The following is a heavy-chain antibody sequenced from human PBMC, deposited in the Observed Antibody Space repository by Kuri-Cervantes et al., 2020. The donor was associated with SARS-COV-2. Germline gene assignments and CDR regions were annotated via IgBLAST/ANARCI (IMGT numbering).Heavy chain of an antibody. V-gene: IGHV4-61*09. J-gene: IGHJ4*02. CDR3: ARDGYSSSWNYFDS. D-gene: IGHD6-13*01. Sequence: SETLSLTCIVSGDSITSGTFYWSWIRQPAGKGLEWIGHIYVRGSADYNPSLKSRVTMSIDTSKNQFSLNLSSVTAADTAVYYCARDGYSSSWNYFDSWGQGTLVTVSS. CDR2: IYVRGSA. CDR1: GDSITSGTFY.